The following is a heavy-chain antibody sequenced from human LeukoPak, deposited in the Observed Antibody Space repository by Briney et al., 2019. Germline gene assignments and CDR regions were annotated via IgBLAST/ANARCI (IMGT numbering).Heavy chain of an antibody. CDR1: GGTFSSYA. V-gene: IGHV1-69*04. CDR3: ARSQRGGYDAYFDY. Sequence: SVKVSCKASGGTFSSYAISWVRQAPGQGLEWMGRIIPILGIANYAQKFQGRVTITADKSTSTAYMELSSLRSGDTAVYYCARSQRGGYDAYFDYWGQGTLVTVSS. D-gene: IGHD5-12*01. J-gene: IGHJ4*02. CDR2: IIPILGIA.